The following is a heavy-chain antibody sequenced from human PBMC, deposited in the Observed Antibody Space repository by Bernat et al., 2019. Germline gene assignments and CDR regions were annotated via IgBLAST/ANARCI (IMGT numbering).Heavy chain of an antibody. CDR1: GSTFSRYG. J-gene: IGHJ3*02. D-gene: IGHD4-17*01. CDR3: AKGPRPGNDGDYVWAFDI. CDR2: ISYDGSNK. Sequence: QVQLVESGGGVVQPGGSLRLSCAASGSTFSRYGMHWVRQAPGKGLEWVAVISYDGSNKYYADSVKGRFTISRDNSKNTLYLQMNSLRAEDTAVYYCAKGPRPGNDGDYVWAFDIWGQGTMVTVSS. V-gene: IGHV3-30*18.